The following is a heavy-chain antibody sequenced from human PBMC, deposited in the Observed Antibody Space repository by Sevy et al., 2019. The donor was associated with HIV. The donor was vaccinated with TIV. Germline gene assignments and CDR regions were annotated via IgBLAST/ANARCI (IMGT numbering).Heavy chain of an antibody. Sequence: GGSLRLSCAASGFTFSDYRMHWVRQAPGKGLEWVAVISYDGRNNKYNADSVKGRFTISRDNSKNTVYLQMNSLRAEDTAVYYCVKGVYDFWSGRSDVFDIWGQGTMVTVSS. J-gene: IGHJ3*02. CDR3: VKGVYDFWSGRSDVFDI. D-gene: IGHD3-3*01. CDR1: GFTFSDYR. V-gene: IGHV3-30*04. CDR2: ISYDGRNNK.